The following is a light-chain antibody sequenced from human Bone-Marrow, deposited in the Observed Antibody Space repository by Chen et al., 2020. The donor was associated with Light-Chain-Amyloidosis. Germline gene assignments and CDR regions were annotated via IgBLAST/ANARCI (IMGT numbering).Light chain of an antibody. Sequence: DIVMTQSPLSLPVTPGEPASISCRSSQSLLHSNGYNYLDWYLQKPGQSPQHLIYLGSNRASGVPDRFSGSGSGTDFTLKISRVEAEDVGVYYCMQALQTHPFTFGGGTKVEIK. V-gene: IGKV2-28*01. CDR2: LGS. CDR3: MQALQTHPFT. CDR1: QSLLHSNGYNY. J-gene: IGKJ4*01.